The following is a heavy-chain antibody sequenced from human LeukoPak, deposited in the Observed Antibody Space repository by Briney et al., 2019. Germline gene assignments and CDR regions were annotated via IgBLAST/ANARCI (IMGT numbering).Heavy chain of an antibody. J-gene: IGHJ6*02. V-gene: IGHV4-34*01. CDR3: ARGGGYSYGALYYYYYGMDV. CDR2: INHSGST. D-gene: IGHD5-18*01. CDR1: GGSFSDYY. Sequence: PSETLSLTCAVYGGSFSDYYWSWIRQPPGKGLEWIGEINHSGSTNYNPSLKSRVTISVDTSKNQFSLKLSSVTAADTAVYYCARGGGYSYGALYYYYYGMDVWGQGTTVTVSS.